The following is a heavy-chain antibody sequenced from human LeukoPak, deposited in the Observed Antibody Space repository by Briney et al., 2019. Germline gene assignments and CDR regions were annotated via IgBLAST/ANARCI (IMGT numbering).Heavy chain of an antibody. CDR2: ISGSGGST. J-gene: IGHJ4*02. Sequence: GGSLRLSCAASGFTFSSYAMSWVRQAPGKGLEWVSAISGSGGSTYYADPVKGRFTISRDNSKNTLYLQMNSLRAEDTAVYYCAKEVAYGDYLAPFDYWGQGTLVTVSS. V-gene: IGHV3-23*01. D-gene: IGHD4-17*01. CDR1: GFTFSSYA. CDR3: AKEVAYGDYLAPFDY.